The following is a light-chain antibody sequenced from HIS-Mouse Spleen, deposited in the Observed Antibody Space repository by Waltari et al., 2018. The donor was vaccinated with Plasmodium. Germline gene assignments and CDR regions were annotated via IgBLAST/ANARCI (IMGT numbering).Light chain of an antibody. J-gene: IGKJ3*01. V-gene: IGKV3-15*01. CDR2: GAS. CDR3: QQYNNWSFT. CDR1: QSVSSN. Sequence: EIVMTQPPATLSVSPGERATLSCTASQSVSSNLAWYQQKPGQAPMLLIYGASTRATGIPARFSGSGSGTEFTLTISSLQSEDFAVYYCQQYNNWSFTFGPGTKVDIK.